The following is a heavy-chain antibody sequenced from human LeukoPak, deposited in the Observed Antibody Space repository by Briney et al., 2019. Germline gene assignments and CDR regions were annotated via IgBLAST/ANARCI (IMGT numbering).Heavy chain of an antibody. CDR1: GVTFSSYA. CDR3: ASDYDFWSGCLGS. Sequence: GRSLRLSCAASGVTFSSYAVHWVRQAPGKGLEWLAVISHHGSNKYYADSVKGRFTISRDNSKNTLYLQMNTLGAEDTALYYCASDYDFWSGCLGSWGQGTLVIVSS. J-gene: IGHJ5*02. D-gene: IGHD3-3*01. CDR2: ISHHGSNK. V-gene: IGHV3-30-3*01.